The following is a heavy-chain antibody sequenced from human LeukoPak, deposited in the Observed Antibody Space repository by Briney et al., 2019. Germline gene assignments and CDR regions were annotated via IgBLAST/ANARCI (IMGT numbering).Heavy chain of an antibody. J-gene: IGHJ4*02. CDR1: GFTFSSYG. D-gene: IGHD3-3*01. CDR2: IRYGGSNK. V-gene: IGHV3-30*02. Sequence: PGGSLRLSCAASGFTFSSYGMHWVRQAPGKGLEWVAFIRYGGSNKYYADSVKGRFTISRDNSKNTLYLQMNSLRAEDTAVYYCAKAYGFGVVTPYDYWGQGTLVTVSS. CDR3: AKAYGFGVVTPYDY.